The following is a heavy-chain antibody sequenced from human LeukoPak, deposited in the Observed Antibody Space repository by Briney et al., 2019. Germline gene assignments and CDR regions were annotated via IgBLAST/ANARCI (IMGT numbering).Heavy chain of an antibody. J-gene: IGHJ6*03. Sequence: GGSLRLSCAASGFIFSDYAMHWVRQAPGKGLEWVAVISYDGSNKYYADSVKGRFTISRDNSKNTLYLQMNSLRAEDTAVYYCAKDYRGYHDYYYMDVWGKGTTVTVSS. CDR3: AKDYRGYHDYYYMDV. CDR1: GFIFSDYA. V-gene: IGHV3-30*04. D-gene: IGHD1-26*01. CDR2: ISYDGSNK.